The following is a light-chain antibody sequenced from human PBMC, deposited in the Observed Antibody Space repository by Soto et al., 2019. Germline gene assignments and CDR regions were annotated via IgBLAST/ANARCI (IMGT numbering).Light chain of an antibody. CDR1: SSDIGGYDY. V-gene: IGLV2-14*01. CDR3: SSYTGSSTLYV. Sequence: LTQPASVSGSPGQSITISRTGTSSDIGGYDYVSWYQHHPGKVPKLMIFEASNRPSGVSYRFSGSKSGNTASLTISGLQAEDEADYYCSSYTGSSTLYVFGTGTKVTVL. J-gene: IGLJ1*01. CDR2: EAS.